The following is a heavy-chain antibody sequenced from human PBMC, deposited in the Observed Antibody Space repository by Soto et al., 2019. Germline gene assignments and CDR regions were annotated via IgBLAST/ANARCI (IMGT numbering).Heavy chain of an antibody. CDR2: IYKGGSI. J-gene: IGHJ5*02. Sequence: QVHLQESGPGLVKPSETLSLTCRVSGGSISNDYWTWIRQPPGKGLEWIGYIYKGGSINYNPSLKSRVTISVDTSNNQFSLKLSSVTAADTALYYCARAYYDRSGYAVDPWGQGTLVTVSS. D-gene: IGHD3-22*01. V-gene: IGHV4-4*09. CDR3: ARAYYDRSGYAVDP. CDR1: GGSISNDY.